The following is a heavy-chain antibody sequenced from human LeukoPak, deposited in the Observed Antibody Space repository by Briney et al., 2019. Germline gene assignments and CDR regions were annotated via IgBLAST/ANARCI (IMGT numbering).Heavy chain of an antibody. V-gene: IGHV4-59*01. D-gene: IGHD6-19*01. CDR2: IYYSGST. CDR1: GGSISSYY. Sequence: SETLSLTCTVSGGSISSYYWSWLRQPPGKGLEWIGYIYYSGSTNYNPSLKSRVTISVDTSKNQFSLKLSSVTAADTAVYYCARAPRPKKYSSGWYYFDYWGQGTLVTVSS. CDR3: ARAPRPKKYSSGWYYFDY. J-gene: IGHJ4*02.